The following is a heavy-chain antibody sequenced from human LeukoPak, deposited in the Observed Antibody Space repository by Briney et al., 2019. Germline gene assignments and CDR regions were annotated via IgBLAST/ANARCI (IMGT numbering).Heavy chain of an antibody. CDR3: ASIRWALGFDY. V-gene: IGHV4-4*07. Sequence: NPSETLSLTCTVSGGSISSYYWSWIRQPAGKGLEWIGRIYTSGSTNYNPSLKSRVTISVDRSKNQFSLKLSSVTAADTAVYYCASIRWALGFDYWGQGTLVTVSS. CDR1: GGSISSYY. J-gene: IGHJ4*02. D-gene: IGHD3-16*01. CDR2: IYTSGST.